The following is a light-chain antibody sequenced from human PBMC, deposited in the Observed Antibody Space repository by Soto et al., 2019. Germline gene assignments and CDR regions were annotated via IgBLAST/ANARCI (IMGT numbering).Light chain of an antibody. J-gene: IGKJ5*01. CDR2: EVS. CDR1: QSLLHSAGETF. CDR3: MQSTQLPPT. Sequence: VVMTPPPLSLSVTPGQPASISCKSSQSLLHSAGETFLFWYLQKPGQSPQLLIYEVSNRFSGVPDRFSGSGSGTDFTLEISRVEAEDVGIYYCMQSTQLPPTFGQGTRLVIK. V-gene: IGKV2D-29*02.